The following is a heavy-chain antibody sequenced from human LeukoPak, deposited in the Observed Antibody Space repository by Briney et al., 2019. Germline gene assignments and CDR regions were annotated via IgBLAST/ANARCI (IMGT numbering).Heavy chain of an antibody. CDR3: ARSLTMVRGAIRRATTRWFDP. CDR1: GGSFSGYY. J-gene: IGHJ5*02. D-gene: IGHD3-10*01. CDR2: INHSGST. V-gene: IGHV4-34*01. Sequence: SETLSLTCAVYGGSFSGYYWSWIRQPPGKGLEWIGEINHSGSTNYNPSLKSRVTISVDTSKNQFSLKLSSVTAADTAVYYCARSLTMVRGAIRRATTRWFDPWGQGTLVTVS.